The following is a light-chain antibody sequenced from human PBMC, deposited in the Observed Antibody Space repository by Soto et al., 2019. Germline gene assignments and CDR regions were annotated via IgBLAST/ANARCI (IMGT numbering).Light chain of an antibody. Sequence: QTVVTQEPSLTVSPGGTVTLTCASSTGAVTTGYYPSWFQHKPGHAPRALIYNTNDKHSWTPARLSGSLLGAKAALTLSGVQPEDEAEYYCLLYYGGSWVFGGGTKLTVL. CDR1: TGAVTTGYY. V-gene: IGLV7-43*01. CDR2: NTN. CDR3: LLYYGGSWV. J-gene: IGLJ3*02.